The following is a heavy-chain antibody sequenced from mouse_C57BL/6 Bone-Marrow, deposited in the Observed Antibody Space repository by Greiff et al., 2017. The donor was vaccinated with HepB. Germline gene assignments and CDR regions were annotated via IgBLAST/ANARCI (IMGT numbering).Heavy chain of an antibody. J-gene: IGHJ2*01. CDR3: TRGYYGRVDY. D-gene: IGHD1-1*01. CDR2: IRLKSDNYAT. Sequence: EVMLVESGGGLVQPGGSMKLSCVASGFTFSNYWMNWVRQSPEKGLEWVAQIRLKSDNYATHYAESVKGRFTISRDDSKSSVYLQMNNLRAEDTGIYYCTRGYYGRVDYWGQGTTLTVSS. CDR1: GFTFSNYW. V-gene: IGHV6-3*01.